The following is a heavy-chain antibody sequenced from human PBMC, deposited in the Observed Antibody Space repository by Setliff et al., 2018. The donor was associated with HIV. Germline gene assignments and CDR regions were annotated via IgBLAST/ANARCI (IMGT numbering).Heavy chain of an antibody. J-gene: IGHJ3*02. D-gene: IGHD3-22*01. CDR2: ISAYDGNT. Sequence: SVKVSCKASGYSFTTYGFSWVRQAPGQGLEWMGWISAYDGNTKYAQKFQGRVTMTTDPSTSTAYMELSSLRSEDTAVYYCARARITMIGDAFDIWGQGTMVTVSS. CDR1: GYSFTTYG. V-gene: IGHV1-18*01. CDR3: ARARITMIGDAFDI.